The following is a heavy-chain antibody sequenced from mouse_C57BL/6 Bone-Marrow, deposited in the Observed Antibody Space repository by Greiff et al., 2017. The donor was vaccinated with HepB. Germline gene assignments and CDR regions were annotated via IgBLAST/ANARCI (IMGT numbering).Heavy chain of an antibody. Sequence: QVQLKQPGAELVKPGSSVKLSCKASGYTFTSYWMHWVKQRPGQGLEWIGMIHPNSGSTNYNEKFKSKATLTVDKSSSTAYMQLSSLTSEDSAVYYCARDYYASSYYAMDYWGQGTSVTVSS. D-gene: IGHD1-1*01. V-gene: IGHV1-64*01. CDR1: GYTFTSYW. CDR3: ARDYYASSYYAMDY. CDR2: IHPNSGST. J-gene: IGHJ4*01.